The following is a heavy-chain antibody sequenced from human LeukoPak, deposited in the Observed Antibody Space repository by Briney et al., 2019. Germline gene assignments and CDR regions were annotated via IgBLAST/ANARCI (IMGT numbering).Heavy chain of an antibody. Sequence: SETLSLTCAVYGGSFSGCYWSWIRQPPGKGLEWIGEINHSGSTNYNPSLKSRGTISVDTSKNQFSLKLSSVAAADTAVYYCARRKGSGWYMGPPAFGPWGPGTLVTVSS. V-gene: IGHV4-34*01. D-gene: IGHD6-19*01. CDR1: GGSFSGCY. J-gene: IGHJ5*02. CDR3: ARRKGSGWYMGPPAFGP. CDR2: INHSGST.